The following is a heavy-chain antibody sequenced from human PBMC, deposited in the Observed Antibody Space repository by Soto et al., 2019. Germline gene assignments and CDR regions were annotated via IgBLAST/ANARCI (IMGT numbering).Heavy chain of an antibody. V-gene: IGHV3-48*01. Sequence: GGSLRLSCAASGFPFSSYSMNWVRQAPGKGLEWVSYISSSSSTIYYADSVKGRFTISRDNAKNSLYLQMNSLRAEDTAVYYCARDLGRDIAAAGLDFDPWGQGTLVTVS. CDR3: ARDLGRDIAAAGLDFDP. CDR1: GFPFSSYS. D-gene: IGHD6-13*01. J-gene: IGHJ5*02. CDR2: ISSSSSTI.